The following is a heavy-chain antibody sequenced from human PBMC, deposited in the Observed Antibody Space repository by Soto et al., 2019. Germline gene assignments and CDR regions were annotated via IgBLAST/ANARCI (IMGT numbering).Heavy chain of an antibody. V-gene: IGHV3-72*01. CDR2: GRNQPNSYST. D-gene: IGHD5-12*01. CDR3: ARASRVVVALDY. CDR1: GFSISDYY. J-gene: IGHJ4*02. Sequence: EVQLVESGGGLVQPGGSLRLSCAASGFSISDYYMDWVRQAPGKGLEWVGRGRNQPNSYSTEYAASVKGRFTISREDSKNSLYLQIDSLKTEDTAVYYCARASRVVVALDYLGQGALVTVSS.